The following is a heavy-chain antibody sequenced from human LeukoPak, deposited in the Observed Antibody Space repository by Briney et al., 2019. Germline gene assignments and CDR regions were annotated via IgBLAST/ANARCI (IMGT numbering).Heavy chain of an antibody. V-gene: IGHV3-7*01. CDR3: AFFVRESQN. Sequence: PGGSLRLSCAASTVIFGKYWMGWACQAPGKGLEWVANIAHDGSGKRYVDSVKGRFIISRDNARDSLYLQMNGLRVEDTAIYYCAFFVRESQNWGQGTLVTVSS. J-gene: IGHJ1*01. CDR1: TVIFGKYW. CDR2: IAHDGSGK. D-gene: IGHD3-10*02.